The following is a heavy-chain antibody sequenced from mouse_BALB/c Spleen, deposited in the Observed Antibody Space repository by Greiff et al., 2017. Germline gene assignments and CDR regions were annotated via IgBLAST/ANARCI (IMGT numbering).Heavy chain of an antibody. CDR1: GYTFTSYW. CDR3: ARSLSSYLDY. CDR2: INPSNGRT. Sequence: QVQLKQPGAELVKPGASVKLSCKASGYTFTSYWMHWVKQRPGQGLEWIGEINPSNGRTNYNEKFKSKATLTVDKSSSTAYMQLSSLTSEDSAVYYCARSLSSYLDYWGQGTTLTVSS. J-gene: IGHJ2*01. V-gene: IGHV1S81*02. D-gene: IGHD1-1*01.